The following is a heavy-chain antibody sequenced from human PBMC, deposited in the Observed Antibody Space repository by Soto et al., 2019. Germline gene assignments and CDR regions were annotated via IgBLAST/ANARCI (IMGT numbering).Heavy chain of an antibody. Sequence: ASVKVSCKASGYTFTRYAMPWVRQAPGQRVEWMGWINAGNGNTKYSQKFQGRVTITRDTSASTAYMELSSLRSEDTAVYYCARSIVVVTALDYWGQGTLVTVSS. J-gene: IGHJ4*02. CDR3: ARSIVVVTALDY. D-gene: IGHD2-21*02. V-gene: IGHV1-3*01. CDR2: INAGNGNT. CDR1: GYTFTRYA.